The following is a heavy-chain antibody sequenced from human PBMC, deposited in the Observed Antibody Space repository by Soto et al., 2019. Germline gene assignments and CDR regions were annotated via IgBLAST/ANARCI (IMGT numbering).Heavy chain of an antibody. CDR1: GFTFSSYS. CDR3: AREAAAGYLNWFDP. D-gene: IGHD6-13*01. V-gene: IGHV3-48*02. CDR2: ISSSSSTI. Sequence: GGSLRLSCAAPGFTFSSYSMNWVRQAPGKGLEWVSYISSSSSTIYYADSVKGRFTISRDNAKNSLYLQMNSLRDEDTAVYYCAREAAAGYLNWFDPWGQGTLVTVSS. J-gene: IGHJ5*02.